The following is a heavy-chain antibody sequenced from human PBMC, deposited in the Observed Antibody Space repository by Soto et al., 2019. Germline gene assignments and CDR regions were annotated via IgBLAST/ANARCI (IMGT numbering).Heavy chain of an antibody. Sequence: PSETLSLTCTVSGGSISSGGYYWSWIRQHPGKGLEWIGYIYYSGSTYYNPSLKSRVTISVDTSKNQFSLKLSSVTAADTAVYYCAKYRGSYRLRYFDYWGQGTLVTVS. J-gene: IGHJ4*02. V-gene: IGHV4-31*03. CDR2: IYYSGST. D-gene: IGHD3-16*02. CDR3: AKYRGSYRLRYFDY. CDR1: GGSISSGGYY.